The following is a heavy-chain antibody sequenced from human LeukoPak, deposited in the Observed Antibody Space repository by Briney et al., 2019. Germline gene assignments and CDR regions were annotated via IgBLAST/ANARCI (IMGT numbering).Heavy chain of an antibody. CDR3: ARGRGDSSGWYVVYYYYMDV. Sequence: SESLSLTCAVYGGSFSGYYWSWIRQPPGKGLEWIGEINHSGSTNYNPSLKSRVTISVDTSKNQFSLKLSSVTAADTAVYYCARGRGDSSGWYVVYYYYMDVWGKGTTVTVSS. V-gene: IGHV4-34*01. J-gene: IGHJ6*03. CDR1: GGSFSGYY. CDR2: INHSGST. D-gene: IGHD6-19*01.